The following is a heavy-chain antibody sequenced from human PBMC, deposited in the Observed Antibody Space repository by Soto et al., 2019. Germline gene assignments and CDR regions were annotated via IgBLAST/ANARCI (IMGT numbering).Heavy chain of an antibody. CDR3: ARGGAYYYYMDA. CDR1: GYTFTSYD. CDR2: MNPNSGNT. J-gene: IGHJ6*03. V-gene: IGHV1-8*01. Sequence: ASVKVSCKASGYTFTSYDINWVRQATGQGLEWMGWMNPNSGNTGYAQKFQGRVTMTRNTSISTAYMELSSLRSEDTAVYYCARGGAYYYYMDAWGKGTTVTVSS.